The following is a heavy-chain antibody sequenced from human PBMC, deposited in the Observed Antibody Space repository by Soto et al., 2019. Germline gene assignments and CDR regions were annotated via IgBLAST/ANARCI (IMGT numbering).Heavy chain of an antibody. CDR1: GGTFNRYA. J-gene: IGHJ5*01. Sequence: QVQLVQSGAEVKKSGSSVKVSCKASGGTFNRYAISCVRQAPGQGLEWMGGIIAMFRSANYAQKFQGRVTITADESTNTAYMEMSSLRSDDTAVYYCAREGGHNYGLGRGHPFDSWGQGTRVTVSS. CDR2: IIAMFRSA. CDR3: AREGGHNYGLGRGHPFDS. D-gene: IGHD4-17*01. V-gene: IGHV1-69*01.